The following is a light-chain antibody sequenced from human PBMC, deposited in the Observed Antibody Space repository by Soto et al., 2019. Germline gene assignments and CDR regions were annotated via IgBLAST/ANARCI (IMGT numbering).Light chain of an antibody. J-gene: IGLJ1*01. CDR3: SSYTSSSNSRYV. CDR1: SSDVGGYNY. V-gene: IGLV2-14*01. CDR2: DVS. Sequence: QSALTQPASVSGSPGQSITISCTGTSSDVGGYNYVSWYQQYPGKAPKLMIYDVSNRPSGVSNRFSGSKSGNTASLTISGLQAEDEADYYCSSYTSSSNSRYVFGTGTKVTVL.